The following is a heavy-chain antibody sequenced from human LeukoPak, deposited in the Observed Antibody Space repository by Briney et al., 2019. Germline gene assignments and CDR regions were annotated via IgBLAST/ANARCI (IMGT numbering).Heavy chain of an antibody. CDR3: AKDRYSYAFEYSDS. V-gene: IGHV3-30*18. D-gene: IGHD5-18*01. Sequence: GGSLRLSCAASGFTFSSYLMNWARRAPGKGLDWVAVISNDGSKKYYADSVRGRFTISRDNSKNTLSLQVSSQRTEDTAVYYCAKDRYSYAFEYSDSWGQGTLVTVSS. CDR1: GFTFSSYL. CDR2: ISNDGSKK. J-gene: IGHJ4*02.